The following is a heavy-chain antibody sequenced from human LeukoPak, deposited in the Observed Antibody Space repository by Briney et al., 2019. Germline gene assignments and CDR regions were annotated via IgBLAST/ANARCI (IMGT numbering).Heavy chain of an antibody. CDR3: ARGPNSNWSGLDF. V-gene: IGHV3-74*01. J-gene: IGHJ4*02. Sequence: GVSLRLSCTASGFSFGGHWMHWARQLPGKGLVWVSRISPTGSTTSYADSAKGRFTVSRDNAKNTLYLQVNNLGAEDTAVYYCARGPNSNWSGLDFWGQGTLLTVSS. CDR2: ISPTGSTT. CDR1: GFSFGGHW. D-gene: IGHD6-6*01.